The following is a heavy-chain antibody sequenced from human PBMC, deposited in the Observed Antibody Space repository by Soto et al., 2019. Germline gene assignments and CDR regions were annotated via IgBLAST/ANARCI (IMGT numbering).Heavy chain of an antibody. CDR3: AAYSSLDY. J-gene: IGHJ4*02. CDR1: GFSPSSNY. CDR2: IYSGGGT. V-gene: IGHV3-53*01. D-gene: IGHD6-13*01. Sequence: EVQLVESGGGLIQPGGSLRLSCAASGFSPSSNYMSWVRQAPGRGLEWVSLIYSGGGTYYADSVKGRFTISRDNSKNTLYLQMNTLRAEDTAVYYCAAYSSLDYWGQGTLVTVSS.